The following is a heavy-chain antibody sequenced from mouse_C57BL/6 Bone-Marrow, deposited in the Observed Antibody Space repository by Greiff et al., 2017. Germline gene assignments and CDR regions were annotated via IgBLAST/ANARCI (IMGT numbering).Heavy chain of an antibody. CDR2: IYPTSGRT. CDR3: ARSGPLGRSLDG. J-gene: IGHJ2*01. V-gene: IGHV1-55*01. D-gene: IGHD4-1*01. CDR1: GYTFTSYW. Sequence: QVQLQQPGAELVKPGASVKMSCKASGYTFTSYWITWVQQSPGQGLEWIGDIYPTSGRTNYNVKFKSKVILTVDTSSNTAYMQLSSLTSEDSAVFYCARSGPLGRSLDGWGQGNTLTVSA.